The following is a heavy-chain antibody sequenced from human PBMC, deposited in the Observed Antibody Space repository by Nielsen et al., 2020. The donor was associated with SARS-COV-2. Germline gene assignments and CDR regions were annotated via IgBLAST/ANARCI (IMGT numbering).Heavy chain of an antibody. D-gene: IGHD3-16*01. CDR2: ISWGSGDI. V-gene: IGHV3-9*01. J-gene: IGHJ4*02. Sequence: GGSLRLSCAASGFTFDDHGMHWVRLAPGRGLEWVSGISWGSGDIGYADSVKGRFTISRDNAKNVVILQMNSLSPEDTALYFCARDAGPLTFRGYLDFWGQGTLVTVSS. CDR1: GFTFDDHG. CDR3: ARDAGPLTFRGYLDF.